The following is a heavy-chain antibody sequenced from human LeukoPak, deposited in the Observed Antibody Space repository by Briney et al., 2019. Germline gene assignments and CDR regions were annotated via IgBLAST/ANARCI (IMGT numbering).Heavy chain of an antibody. J-gene: IGHJ6*02. CDR1: GGSFSGYY. D-gene: IGHD6-13*01. V-gene: IGHV4-34*01. Sequence: PSETLSLTCAVYGGSFSGYYWSWIRQPPGKGLEWIGEINHSGSTNYNPSLKSRVTISVDTSKNQFSLKLSSVTAADTAVYYCARESSSCCGMDVWGQGTTVTVSS. CDR2: INHSGST. CDR3: ARESSSCCGMDV.